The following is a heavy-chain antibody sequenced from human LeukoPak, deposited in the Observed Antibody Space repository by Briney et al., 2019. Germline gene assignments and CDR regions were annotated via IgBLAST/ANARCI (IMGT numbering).Heavy chain of an antibody. J-gene: IGHJ4*02. V-gene: IGHV3-21*01. CDR2: ISSSSTHI. Sequence: NPGGSLRLSCAASGFPLSSYSMNWVRQAPGKGLEWVSSISSSSTHIYYADSVKGLFTISRENDRNSSYLQMNSLRVEDAAVYYCASAEGSGSSFDYWGQGTLVTVSS. D-gene: IGHD3-10*01. CDR1: GFPLSSYS. CDR3: ASAEGSGSSFDY.